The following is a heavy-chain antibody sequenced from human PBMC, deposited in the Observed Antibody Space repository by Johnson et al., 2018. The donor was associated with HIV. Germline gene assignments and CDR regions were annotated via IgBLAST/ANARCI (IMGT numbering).Heavy chain of an antibody. CDR1: GFTFSDYY. Sequence: QVLLVESGGVVVQPGGSLRLSCAASGFTFSDYYMSWIRQAPGKGLEWVSYISSSGSTIYYADSVKGRFTISRDNAKNSLYLQMNSLRAEDTAVYYCASITTIAAAGRGAFDIWGQGTMVTVSS. J-gene: IGHJ3*02. CDR2: ISSSGSTI. D-gene: IGHD6-13*01. V-gene: IGHV3-11*04. CDR3: ASITTIAAAGRGAFDI.